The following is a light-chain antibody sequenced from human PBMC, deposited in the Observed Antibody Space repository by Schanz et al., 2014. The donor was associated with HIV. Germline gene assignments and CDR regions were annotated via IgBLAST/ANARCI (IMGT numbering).Light chain of an antibody. CDR1: SSDVGGYNY. V-gene: IGLV2-14*03. Sequence: QSALTQPASVSGTPGQSITISCTGSSSDVGGYNYVSWYQQHPDKAPKLMIYDVSDRPSGVSNRFSGSKSGNTASLTISGLQPEDEGDYYCCSYAGRSTVVFGGGTKLTVL. CDR2: DVS. CDR3: CSYAGRSTVV. J-gene: IGLJ3*02.